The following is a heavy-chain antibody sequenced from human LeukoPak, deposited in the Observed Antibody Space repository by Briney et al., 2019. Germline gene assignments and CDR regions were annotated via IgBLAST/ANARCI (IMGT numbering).Heavy chain of an antibody. Sequence: GGSLRLSCAASGFTFSDYYMSWIRQAPGKGLEWVSGIRGSGGRTYYADSVKGRVTISRDNSKNTLYLQMNSLRAEDTAVYYCAKDLDDSGIDPVFDYWGQGTLVTVSS. J-gene: IGHJ4*02. V-gene: IGHV3-23*01. CDR2: IRGSGGRT. CDR1: GFTFSDYY. D-gene: IGHD3-10*01. CDR3: AKDLDDSGIDPVFDY.